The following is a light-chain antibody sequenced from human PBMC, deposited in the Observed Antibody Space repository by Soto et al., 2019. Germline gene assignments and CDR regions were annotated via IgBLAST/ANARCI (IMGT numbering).Light chain of an antibody. Sequence: QSALTQPPSVSGSPGQSVTISCTGTSSEFGSYNRVSWYHQPPGTAPKLMIYDVSNRPSGIPDRFSGSKSGNAASLTFFGLQAEDEADYYCSSYTTSSTYVFGTGTKVTVL. V-gene: IGLV2-18*02. J-gene: IGLJ1*01. CDR2: DVS. CDR1: SSEFGSYNR. CDR3: SSYTTSSTYV.